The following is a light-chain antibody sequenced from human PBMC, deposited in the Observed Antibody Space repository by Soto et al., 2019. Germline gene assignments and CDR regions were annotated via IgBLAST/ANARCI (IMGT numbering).Light chain of an antibody. CDR1: SSDIGRFNY. CDR2: EVS. CDR3: ISHTISNTQV. Sequence: QSALTQPASVSGSPGQSITISCTGTSSDIGRFNYVSWYQQHPGKFPKLMIYEVSNRPSAVSNRFSGYKSGKTASLTSSGLQAEDEADYYGISHTISNTQVFGGGTKLT. V-gene: IGLV2-14*01. J-gene: IGLJ3*02.